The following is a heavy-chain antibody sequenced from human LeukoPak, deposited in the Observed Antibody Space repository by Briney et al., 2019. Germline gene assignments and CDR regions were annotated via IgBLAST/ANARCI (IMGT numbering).Heavy chain of an antibody. D-gene: IGHD3-10*01. CDR2: ISSSGSTI. CDR1: GFTFSSYE. J-gene: IGHJ6*02. Sequence: TGGSLRLSCAASGFTFSSYEMNWVRQAPGKGLEWVSYISSSGSTIYYADSVKGRFTISRDNSKTSLYLQMNSLRAEDTAVYYFARDLMVRGDQGYYYYGMDVWGQGTTVTVSS. V-gene: IGHV3-48*03. CDR3: ARDLMVRGDQGYYYYGMDV.